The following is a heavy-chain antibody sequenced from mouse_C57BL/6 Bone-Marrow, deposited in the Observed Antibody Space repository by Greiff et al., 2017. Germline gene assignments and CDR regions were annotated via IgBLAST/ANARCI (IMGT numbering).Heavy chain of an antibody. V-gene: IGHV3-1*01. CDR2: ISYSGST. D-gene: IGHD4-1*01. Sequence: EVQGVESGPGMVKPSQSLSLTCTVTGYSITSGYDWHWIRHFPGNKLEWMGYISYSGSTNYNPSLKSRISITHDTSKNHFFLKLNSVTTEDTATYYCAREGVNWPGFAYWGQGTLVTVSA. CDR1: GYSITSGYD. J-gene: IGHJ3*01. CDR3: AREGVNWPGFAY.